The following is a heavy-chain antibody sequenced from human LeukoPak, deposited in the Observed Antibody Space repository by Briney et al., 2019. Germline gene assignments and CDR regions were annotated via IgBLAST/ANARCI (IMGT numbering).Heavy chain of an antibody. V-gene: IGHV1-58*02. CDR3: AAGTNTIFGVPSSFDY. CDR1: GFTFTISA. J-gene: IGHJ4*02. CDR2: IVVGSGTT. D-gene: IGHD3-3*01. Sequence: GTSVKVSCKASGFTFTISAMQWVRQARGQRLEWIAWIVVGSGTTNYAQKLQERVTITQHMSTSTAYMELSSLRSEDTAVYYCAAGTNTIFGVPSSFDYWGQGTLVTVSS.